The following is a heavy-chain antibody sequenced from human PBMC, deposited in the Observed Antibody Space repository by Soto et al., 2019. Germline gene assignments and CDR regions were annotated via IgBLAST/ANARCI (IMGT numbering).Heavy chain of an antibody. CDR1: GGSFSGYY. CDR3: ARGPRRITMVRGVIAPDYYYYYGMDV. Sequence: LSLTCAVYGGSFSGYYWSWIRQPPGKGLEWIGEINHSGSTNYNPSLKSRVTISVDTSKNQFSLKLSSVTAADTAVYYCARGPRRITMVRGVIAPDYYYYYGMDVWGQGTTVTVSS. D-gene: IGHD3-10*01. J-gene: IGHJ6*02. CDR2: INHSGST. V-gene: IGHV4-34*01.